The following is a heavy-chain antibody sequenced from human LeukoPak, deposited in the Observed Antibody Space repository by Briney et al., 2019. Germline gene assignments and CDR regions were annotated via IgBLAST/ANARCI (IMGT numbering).Heavy chain of an antibody. CDR3: ARDRYDFWSGYYYGMDV. CDR1: GFTFSSYA. J-gene: IGHJ6*02. D-gene: IGHD3-3*01. Sequence: PGGSLRLSCAASGFTFSSYAMSWVRQAPGKGLEWVSAISGSGGSTYYADSVKGRFTISRDTSKNTLYLQMNSLRAEDTAVYYCARDRYDFWSGYYYGMDVWGQGTTVTVSS. V-gene: IGHV3-23*01. CDR2: ISGSGGST.